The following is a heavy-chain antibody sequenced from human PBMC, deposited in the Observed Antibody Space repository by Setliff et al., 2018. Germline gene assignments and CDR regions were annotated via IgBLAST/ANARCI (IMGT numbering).Heavy chain of an antibody. V-gene: IGHV4-61*02. CDR3: ARVTGFLYMDV. CDR1: GDSMSSAKYY. D-gene: IGHD3-3*01. CDR2: IYTDGST. Sequence: SETLSLTCTVSGDSMSSAKYYWSWIRQPAGKGLECIGRIYTDGSTKYNPSLNSRVTLSIDTSKNQFSLRLSSVTAADTAVYFCARVTGFLYMDVWGKGTTVTV. J-gene: IGHJ6*03.